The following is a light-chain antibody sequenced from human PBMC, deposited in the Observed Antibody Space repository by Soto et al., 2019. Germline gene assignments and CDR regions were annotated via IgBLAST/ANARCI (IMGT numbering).Light chain of an antibody. V-gene: IGKV3-11*01. CDR2: DAS. CDR1: QSVSSY. CDR3: QQYGSSPPLT. Sequence: EIVLTQSPATLSLSPGERATLSCRASQSVSSYLACYQQKPGQAPRRLIYDASNRATGIPARFSGSWSATDFTLTISSLEHEDFAVYYCQQYGSSPPLTFGQGTKVEIK. J-gene: IGKJ1*01.